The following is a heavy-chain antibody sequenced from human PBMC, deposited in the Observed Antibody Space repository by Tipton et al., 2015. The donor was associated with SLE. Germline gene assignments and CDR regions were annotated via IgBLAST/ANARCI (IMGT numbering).Heavy chain of an antibody. D-gene: IGHD3-10*01. J-gene: IGHJ3*02. V-gene: IGHV4-59*11. CDR3: ARELSPHDAFDI. CDR1: GGSISSHY. Sequence: TLSLTCTVSGGSISSHYWSWIRQPPGKGLEWIGYIYYSGSTNYNPSLKSRVTISVDTSKNQFSLKLSSVTAADTAVYYCARELSPHDAFDIWGQGTMVTVSS. CDR2: IYYSGST.